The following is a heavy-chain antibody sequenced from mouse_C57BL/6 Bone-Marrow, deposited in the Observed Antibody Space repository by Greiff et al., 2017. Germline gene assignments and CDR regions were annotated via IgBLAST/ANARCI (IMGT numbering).Heavy chain of an antibody. Sequence: EVQLVESGGGLVKPGGSLKLSCAASGFTFSSYAMSWVRQTPEKRLEWVATISDGGSYTYYPDNVKGRFTISRDNAKNNLYLQMSHLKSEDTAMYYCAKEGHYGSSGWDYWGQGTTLTVSS. CDR3: AKEGHYGSSGWDY. D-gene: IGHD1-1*01. V-gene: IGHV5-4*01. CDR2: ISDGGSYT. CDR1: GFTFSSYA. J-gene: IGHJ2*01.